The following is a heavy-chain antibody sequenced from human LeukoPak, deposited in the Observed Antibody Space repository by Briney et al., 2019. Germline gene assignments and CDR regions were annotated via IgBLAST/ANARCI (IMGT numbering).Heavy chain of an antibody. Sequence: RGSLRLSCEISGFIFIDYWMHWVRQVPGKGPVWVSRINPDGTATNYADSVKGRFIISRDNAKNTLYLQMNSLRVEDTAMYYCARSLPGLDVWGQGTTVTVSS. CDR2: INPDGTAT. J-gene: IGHJ6*02. V-gene: IGHV3-74*01. CDR1: GFIFIDYW. CDR3: ARSLPGLDV.